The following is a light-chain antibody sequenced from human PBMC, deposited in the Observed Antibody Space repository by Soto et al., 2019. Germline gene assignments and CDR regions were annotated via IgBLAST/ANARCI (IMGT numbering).Light chain of an antibody. CDR1: RSVSTS. Sequence: DIQMTQSPSTLSASVGDRVTITCRASRSVSTSLAWYQKKPGKAPKLLIFDASSLESGVPSRFSGSGSGTEITLTISGLQPDDFATYFCQQYKSYAPTFGQGTKVDIK. J-gene: IGKJ1*01. CDR3: QQYKSYAPT. CDR2: DAS. V-gene: IGKV1-5*01.